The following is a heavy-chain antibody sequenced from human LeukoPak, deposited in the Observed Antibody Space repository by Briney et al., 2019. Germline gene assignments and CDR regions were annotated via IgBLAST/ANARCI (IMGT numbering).Heavy chain of an antibody. V-gene: IGHV3-30*02. CDR2: IRYDGSNK. D-gene: IGHD3-3*01. CDR1: GFTFSSYG. Sequence: GGSLRLSCAASGFTFSSYGMHWVRQAPGKGLEWVAFIRYDGSNKYYADSVKGRFTISRDNSKNTLYLQMNSLRAEDMAVYYCARASDYDFWSGGGTLDYWGQGTLVTVSS. CDR3: ARASDYDFWSGGGTLDY. J-gene: IGHJ4*02.